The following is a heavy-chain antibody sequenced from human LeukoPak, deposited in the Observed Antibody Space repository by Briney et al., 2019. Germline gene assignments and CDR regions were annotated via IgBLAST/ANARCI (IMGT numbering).Heavy chain of an antibody. CDR1: GYTFTGYY. CDR3: ARARIAVAGTPWFDP. CDR2: INPNSGGT. V-gene: IGHV1-2*02. Sequence: ASVKVSCKASGYTFTGYYMHWVRQAPGQGLEWMGWINPNSGGTNYAQKFQGRVIMTRDTSISTAYMELSRLRSDDTAVYYCARARIAVAGTPWFDPWGQGTLVTVSS. D-gene: IGHD6-19*01. J-gene: IGHJ5*02.